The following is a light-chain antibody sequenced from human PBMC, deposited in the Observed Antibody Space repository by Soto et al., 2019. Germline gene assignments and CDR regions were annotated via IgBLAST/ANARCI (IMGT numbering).Light chain of an antibody. CDR3: SSYTSSSTVI. Sequence: QSALTQPASVSGSPGQSITSSCTGTSSDIGGYNYISWYQQLPGKAPKFIIYDVRNRPSGVSNRFSGSRSGNTASLTISGLLAEDEADYYCSSYTSSSTVIFGGGTKLTVL. V-gene: IGLV2-14*01. CDR1: SSDIGGYNY. CDR2: DVR. J-gene: IGLJ2*01.